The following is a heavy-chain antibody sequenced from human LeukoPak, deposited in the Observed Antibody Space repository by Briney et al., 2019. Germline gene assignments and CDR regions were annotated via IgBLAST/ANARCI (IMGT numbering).Heavy chain of an antibody. J-gene: IGHJ2*01. D-gene: IGHD5-24*01. CDR1: GGSISSYY. CDR3: ARGLRDGYSNYWYFDL. Sequence: SETLSLTCTVSGGSISSYYWSWIRQPAGKGLEWIGRIYTSGSTNYNPSLKSRVTMSVDTSKNQFSLKLSSVTAADTAVYYCARGLRDGYSNYWYFDLWGRGTLDTVSS. CDR2: IYTSGST. V-gene: IGHV4-4*07.